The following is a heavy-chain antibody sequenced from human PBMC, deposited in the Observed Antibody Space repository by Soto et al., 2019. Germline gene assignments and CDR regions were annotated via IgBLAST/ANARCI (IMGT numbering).Heavy chain of an antibody. CDR1: GFTFSSFE. Sequence: PGGSLKLSCAASGFTFSSFEMNWVRQAPGKGLEWVSYISNSGRIIYYADSVKGRFTISRDDAKNSLYLQMNSLRAEDTAVYYCAREWGTSIAAAFDYWGQETLVTVSS. V-gene: IGHV3-48*03. D-gene: IGHD6-6*01. CDR3: AREWGTSIAAAFDY. J-gene: IGHJ4*02. CDR2: ISNSGRII.